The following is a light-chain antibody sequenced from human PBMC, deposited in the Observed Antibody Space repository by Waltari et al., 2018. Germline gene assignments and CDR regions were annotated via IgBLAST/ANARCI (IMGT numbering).Light chain of an antibody. CDR3: QMYVRLPVT. CDR2: DTS. CDR1: QSVGRA. V-gene: IGKV3-20*01. Sequence: SCRARQSVGRALAWYQQKPGQAPRLLSYDTSTRATGISDKFSGSGSGTDFSLTISRVEPEDFAVYFCQMYVRLPVTFGQGTKVEVK. J-gene: IGKJ1*01.